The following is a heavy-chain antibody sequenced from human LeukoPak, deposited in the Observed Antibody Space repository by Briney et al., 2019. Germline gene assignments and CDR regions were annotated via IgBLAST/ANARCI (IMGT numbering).Heavy chain of an antibody. CDR1: GFTFSSYA. CDR2: ISYDGSNK. V-gene: IGHV3-30-3*01. Sequence: GGSLRLSCAASGFTFSSYAMHWVRQASGKGLGWVAVISYDGSNKYYADSVKGRFTISRDNSKNTLYLQMNSLRAEDTAVYYCARDRCSGGSCYGYYYGMDVWGQGTTVTVSS. D-gene: IGHD2-15*01. CDR3: ARDRCSGGSCYGYYYGMDV. J-gene: IGHJ6*02.